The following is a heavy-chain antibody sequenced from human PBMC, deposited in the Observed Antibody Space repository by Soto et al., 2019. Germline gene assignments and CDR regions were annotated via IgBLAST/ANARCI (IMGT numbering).Heavy chain of an antibody. D-gene: IGHD1-26*01. CDR1: GGTFSSYA. CDR3: AGHVGGGGATTGIAFDI. V-gene: IGHV1-69*12. Sequence: QVQLVQSGAEVKKPGSSVKVSCKASGGTFSSYAISWVRQAPGQGLEWMGGIIPIFGTANYAQKFQGRVTITADESTITAYMELSSVRSEDTAVYYCAGHVGGGGATTGIAFDIWGQGTMVTVSS. CDR2: IIPIFGTA. J-gene: IGHJ3*02.